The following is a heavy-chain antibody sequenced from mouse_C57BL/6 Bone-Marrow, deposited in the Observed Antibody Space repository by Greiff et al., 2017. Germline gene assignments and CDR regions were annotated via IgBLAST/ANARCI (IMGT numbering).Heavy chain of an antibody. J-gene: IGHJ2*01. V-gene: IGHV1-63*01. CDR1: GYTFTNYW. CDR2: IYPGGGYT. Sequence: QVQLQRSGAELVRPGTSVKMSCKASGYTFTNYWIGWAKQRPGHGLEWIGDIYPGGGYTNYNEKFKGKATLTADKSSSTAYMQFSSLTSEDSAIYYCARLEPYYFDYWGQGTTLTVSS. CDR3: ARLEPYYFDY.